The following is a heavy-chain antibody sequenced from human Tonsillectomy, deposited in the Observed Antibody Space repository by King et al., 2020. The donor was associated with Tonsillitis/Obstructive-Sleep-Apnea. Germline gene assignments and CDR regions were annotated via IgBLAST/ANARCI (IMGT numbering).Heavy chain of an antibody. CDR1: GDSVSSNSAS. V-gene: IGHV6-1*01. CDR2: AYYRSKWKN. Sequence: VQLQQSGPGLVKPSQTLSLPCAISGDSVSSNSASWNWIRQSPSRGLEWLGRAYYRSKWKNDYGVSVKSRITINPDTSKNQFSLQLKSVTPDDTAVYYCATWRYDSWGQGTLVTVSS. D-gene: IGHD3-16*02. CDR3: ATWRYDS. J-gene: IGHJ4*02.